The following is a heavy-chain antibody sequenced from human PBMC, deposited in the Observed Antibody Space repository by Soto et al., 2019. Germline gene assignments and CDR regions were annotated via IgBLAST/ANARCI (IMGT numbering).Heavy chain of an antibody. V-gene: IGHV4-39*01. CDR3: ASKDIVVVVAATDAGAWFDP. J-gene: IGHJ5*02. Sequence: SETLSLTCTVSGGSISSSSYYWGWIRQPPGKGLEWIGSIYYSGSTYYNPSLKSRVTISVDTSKNQFSLKLSSVTAADTAVYYCASKDIVVVVAATDAGAWFDPWGQGTLVTVSS. D-gene: IGHD2-15*01. CDR2: IYYSGST. CDR1: GGSISSSSYY.